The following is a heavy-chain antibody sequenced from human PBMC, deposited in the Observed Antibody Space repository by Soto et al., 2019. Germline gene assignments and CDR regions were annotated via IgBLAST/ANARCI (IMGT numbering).Heavy chain of an antibody. Sequence: QVQLVQSGAEVKKPGSSVRVSCRASGDTFNFYTLSWVRQVPGHGPEWMGRIIPMLGMSDYAQKFQGRVTIMADKSTSTVYMNLSGPTSEDTAVYYCATNYGSGSTHFDYWGQGTLVTVSS. CDR1: GDTFNFYT. D-gene: IGHD3-10*01. CDR3: ATNYGSGSTHFDY. CDR2: IIPMLGMS. V-gene: IGHV1-69*02. J-gene: IGHJ4*02.